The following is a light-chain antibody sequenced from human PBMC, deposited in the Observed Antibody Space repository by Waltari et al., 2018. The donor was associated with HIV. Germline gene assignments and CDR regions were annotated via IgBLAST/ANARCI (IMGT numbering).Light chain of an antibody. CDR1: SLRSSY. J-gene: IGLJ2*01. V-gene: IGLV3-19*01. Sequence: SSELTQDPAVSVALGQTVRITCQGDSLRSSYASWYQQKPGQAPVLVIYGKNNWPSGIPDRFSGSSSGNTASLTITGAQAEDEADYYCNSRDSSGNPVFGGGTKLTVL. CDR3: NSRDSSGNPV. CDR2: GKN.